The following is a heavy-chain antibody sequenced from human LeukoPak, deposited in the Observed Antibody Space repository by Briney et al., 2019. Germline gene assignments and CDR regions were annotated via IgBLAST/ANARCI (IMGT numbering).Heavy chain of an antibody. V-gene: IGHV3-30*04. CDR1: GFTFSSFA. Sequence: GGSLRLSCAASGFTFSSFAMHWVRQAPGKGLEWVAVISYDGSNKYYADSVKGRFTISRDNSKNTLYLQMNSLRAEDTAVYYCARYDFWSGSDDAFDIWGQGTMVTVSS. D-gene: IGHD3-3*01. J-gene: IGHJ3*02. CDR3: ARYDFWSGSDDAFDI. CDR2: ISYDGSNK.